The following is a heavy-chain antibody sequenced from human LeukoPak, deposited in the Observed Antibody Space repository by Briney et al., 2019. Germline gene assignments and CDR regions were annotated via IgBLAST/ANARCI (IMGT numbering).Heavy chain of an antibody. D-gene: IGHD3-22*01. Sequence: PSETLSLTGAVYGGSFRNSYWSWSRQPPGKGLEWIGEINHSGSTKYNPSLKSRVTISVDRSKNQFSLKLSSVTAADAAVYYCGRGPDVYDSSGYYPIWGQGTLVTVSS. J-gene: IGHJ4*02. CDR1: GGSFRNSY. CDR2: INHSGST. CDR3: GRGPDVYDSSGYYPI. V-gene: IGHV4-34*01.